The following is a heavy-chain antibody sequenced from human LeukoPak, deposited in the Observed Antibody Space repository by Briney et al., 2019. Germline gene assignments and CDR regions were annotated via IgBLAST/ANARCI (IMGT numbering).Heavy chain of an antibody. CDR2: IIPILGIA. V-gene: IGHV1-69*04. CDR1: GGTFSSYA. J-gene: IGHJ5*02. Sequence: ASVEVSCKASGGTFSSYAISWVRQAPGQGLEWMGRIIPILGIANYAQKFQGRVTITADKSTSTAYMELSSLRSEDTAVYYCARGESSSWYDPWGQGTLVTVSS. CDR3: ARGESSSWYDP. D-gene: IGHD6-13*01.